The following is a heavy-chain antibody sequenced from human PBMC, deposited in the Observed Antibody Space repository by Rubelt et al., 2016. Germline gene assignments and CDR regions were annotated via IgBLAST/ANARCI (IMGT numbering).Heavy chain of an antibody. J-gene: IGHJ4*02. CDR2: MNPNSGKT. CDR1: GYTFNNYD. Sequence: PGASVKVSCKTSGYTFNNYDFNWVRQATGQGLEWMGWMNPNSGKTHYAQKLQGRVTMTRDTSISTAYMELSRLRSDDTAVYYCARVWQLSDYWGQGTLVTVSS. V-gene: IGHV1-8*01. CDR3: ARVWQLSDY. D-gene: IGHD6-6*01.